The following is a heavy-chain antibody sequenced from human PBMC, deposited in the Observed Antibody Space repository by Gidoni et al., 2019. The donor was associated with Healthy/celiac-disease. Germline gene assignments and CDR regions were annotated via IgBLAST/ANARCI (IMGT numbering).Heavy chain of an antibody. D-gene: IGHD6-13*01. J-gene: IGHJ5*02. CDR2: ISGSGGST. V-gene: IGHV3-23*01. Sequence: EVQLLESGGGLVQPGGSLRLSCAASGFTFSSYAMSWVRQAPGKGLEWVYAISGSGGSTYYADSVKGRFTISRDNSKNTLYLQMNSLRAEDTAVYYCAKDPYSSSWSLWFDPWGQGTLVTVSS. CDR1: GFTFSSYA. CDR3: AKDPYSSSWSLWFDP.